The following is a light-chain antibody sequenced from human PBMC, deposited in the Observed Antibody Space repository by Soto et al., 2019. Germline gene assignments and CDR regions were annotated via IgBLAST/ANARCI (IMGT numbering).Light chain of an antibody. CDR1: QSVSSSY. CDR3: QQYGSSPLT. Sequence: IVLTQSPGTLSLSPGERATLSCRVSQSVSSSYLAWYQQKPGQAPRLLIYGASSRATGIPDRFSGSGSGTDFTLAISRLEPEDVAVYYCQQYGSSPLTFGGGTKVDI. J-gene: IGKJ4*01. CDR2: GAS. V-gene: IGKV3-20*01.